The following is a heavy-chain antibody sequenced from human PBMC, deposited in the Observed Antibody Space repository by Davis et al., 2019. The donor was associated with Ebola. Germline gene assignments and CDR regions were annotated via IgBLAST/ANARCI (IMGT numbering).Heavy chain of an antibody. CDR3: ARGRRAIFGVVMSYFDY. V-gene: IGHV4-34*01. Sequence: GSLRLSCAASGFTFNSYAMSWVRQAPGKGLEWIGEIKHSGSTNYNTSLKSRVTISVDTSKNQFSLKLSCVTAADTAVYYCARGRRAIFGVVMSYFDYWGQGTLVTVSS. J-gene: IGHJ4*02. CDR1: GFTFNSYA. D-gene: IGHD3-3*01. CDR2: IKHSGST.